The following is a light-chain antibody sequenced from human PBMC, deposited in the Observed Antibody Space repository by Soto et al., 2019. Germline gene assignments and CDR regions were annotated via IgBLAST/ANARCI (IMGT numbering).Light chain of an antibody. J-gene: IGKJ1*01. CDR2: DAS. CDR3: QQYNSYPWT. Sequence: IQLTQSPSSLSASVGDRVTVTYRASQSISSWLAWYQQKPGKAPKLLIYDASSLERGVPSRFSGSGSGTEFTLTISSLQPDDFATYYCQQYNSYPWTFGQGTKVDIK. CDR1: QSISSW. V-gene: IGKV1-5*01.